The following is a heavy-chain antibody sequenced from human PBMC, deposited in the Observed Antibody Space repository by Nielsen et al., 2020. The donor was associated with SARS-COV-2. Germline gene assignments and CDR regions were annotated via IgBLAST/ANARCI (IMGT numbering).Heavy chain of an antibody. CDR2: INTNTGNP. J-gene: IGHJ3*02. V-gene: IGHV7-4-1*02. CDR3: ARVVADYYDSSGYYPDAFDI. Sequence: ASVKVSCKASGYTFTSYAMNWVRQAPGQGLEWMGWINTNTGNPTYAQGFTRRFVFSLDTSVSTAYLQISSLKAEDTAVYYCARVVADYYDSSGYYPDAFDIWGQGTMVTVSS. D-gene: IGHD3-22*01. CDR1: GYTFTSYA.